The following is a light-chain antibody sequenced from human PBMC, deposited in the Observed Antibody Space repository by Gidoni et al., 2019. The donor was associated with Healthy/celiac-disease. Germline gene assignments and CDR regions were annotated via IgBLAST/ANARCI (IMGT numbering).Light chain of an antibody. CDR3: QQYGSSPLIT. Sequence: EIVFTQSPGTLSLSPGERATLSCRASQSVSSSYLAWYQQKPGQAPRLRIYGAASRATGIPDRFRGSGSGTDFTLTISRREPEDFAVYYCQQYGSSPLITFGQGTRLEIK. CDR1: QSVSSSY. J-gene: IGKJ5*01. CDR2: GAA. V-gene: IGKV3-20*01.